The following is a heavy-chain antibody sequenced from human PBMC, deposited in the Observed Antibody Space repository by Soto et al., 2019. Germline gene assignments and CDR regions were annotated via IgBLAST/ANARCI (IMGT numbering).Heavy chain of an antibody. CDR3: ARGFIEFFYRRDGYTFDY. V-gene: IGHV3-53*05. Sequence: GSLRLSCAASGFTVSSNYVSWVRQAPGKGLEWVSVIYSGGSTYYADSVKGRFTISRDNSKNTLYLQMNSLRAEDTAVYYCARGFIEFFYRRDGYTFDYWGQGTLVTVSS. CDR1: GFTVSSNY. J-gene: IGHJ4*02. D-gene: IGHD5-12*01. CDR2: IYSGGST.